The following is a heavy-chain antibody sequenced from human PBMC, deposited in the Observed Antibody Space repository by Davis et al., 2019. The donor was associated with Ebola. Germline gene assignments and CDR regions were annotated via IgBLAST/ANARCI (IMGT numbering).Heavy chain of an antibody. Sequence: SCAASGFTFSSYGMHWVRQAPGKGLEWVAVIWYDGSNKYYADSVKGRFTISRDNSKNTLYLQMNSLRAEDTAVYYCAREAVDFWSGYYTHYFDYWGQGTLVTVSS. CDR2: IWYDGSNK. J-gene: IGHJ4*02. CDR3: AREAVDFWSGYYTHYFDY. CDR1: GFTFSSYG. V-gene: IGHV3-33*08. D-gene: IGHD3-3*01.